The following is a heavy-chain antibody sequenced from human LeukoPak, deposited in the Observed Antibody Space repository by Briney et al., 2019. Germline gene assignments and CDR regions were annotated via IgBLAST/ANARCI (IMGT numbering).Heavy chain of an antibody. CDR3: AKGSGYSAYDHVDY. J-gene: IGHJ4*02. Sequence: PGGSLRLSCAASGFTFSSYAMSWVRQAPGKGLEWVSGICGGGGSTYYADSVKGRFIISRDNSKNTLYLQMNSLRVEDTAVYYCAKGSGYSAYDHVDYWGQGTLVTVSS. D-gene: IGHD5-12*01. V-gene: IGHV3-23*01. CDR2: ICGGGGST. CDR1: GFTFSSYA.